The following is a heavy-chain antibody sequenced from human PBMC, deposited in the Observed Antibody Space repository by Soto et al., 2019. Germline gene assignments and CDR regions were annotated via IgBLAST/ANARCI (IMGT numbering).Heavy chain of an antibody. Sequence: KPWETLSLTCTVSGGSISSYYWSWIRQPPGKGLEWIGYIYYSGSTNYNPSLKSRVTISVDTSKNQFSLKLSSVTAADTAVYYCARDRGAVLRYLSGVDYYYGMDVWGQGTTVTVSS. D-gene: IGHD3-9*01. V-gene: IGHV4-59*01. CDR2: IYYSGST. J-gene: IGHJ6*02. CDR1: GGSISSYY. CDR3: ARDRGAVLRYLSGVDYYYGMDV.